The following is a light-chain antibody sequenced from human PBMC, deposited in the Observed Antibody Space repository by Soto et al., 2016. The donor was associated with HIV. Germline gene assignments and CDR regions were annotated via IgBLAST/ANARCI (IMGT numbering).Light chain of an antibody. Sequence: SYELTQSPSVSVSPGQTANITCSGDKLGDKYSCWYQQKPGQSPVLVIYQDTMRPSGIPERFSGSNSGNTATLTISGTQTMDEADYYCQAWDSSTGVFGGGTELTVL. CDR3: QAWDSSTGV. CDR2: QDT. J-gene: IGLJ2*01. V-gene: IGLV3-1*01. CDR1: KLGDKY.